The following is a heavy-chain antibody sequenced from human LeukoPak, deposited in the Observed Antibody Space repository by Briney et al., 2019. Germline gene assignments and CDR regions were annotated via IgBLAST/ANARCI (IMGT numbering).Heavy chain of an antibody. CDR3: AREGMQLWLHQFDY. D-gene: IGHD5-18*01. V-gene: IGHV3-33*01. CDR2: IWYDGSNK. J-gene: IGHJ4*02. Sequence: QSGGSLRLSCTASGFTFSSYGMHWVRQAPGKGLEWVAVIWYDGSNKYYGDSVKGRFTISRDNSKNTLYLQMNSLRAEDTAVYYCAREGMQLWLHQFDYWGQGTLVTVSS. CDR1: GFTFSSYG.